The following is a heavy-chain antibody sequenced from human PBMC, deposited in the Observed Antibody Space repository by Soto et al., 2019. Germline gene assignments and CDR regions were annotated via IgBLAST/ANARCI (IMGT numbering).Heavy chain of an antibody. CDR3: ARDTQSAGDRAQSFDY. D-gene: IGHD3-10*01. V-gene: IGHV3-21*01. CDR2: ISSSSSYI. CDR1: GFTFSSYS. Sequence: EVQLVESGGGLVKPGGSLRLSCAASGFTFSSYSMNWVRQAPGKGLEWVSSISSSSSYIYYADSVKGRFTISRDNAKNSLYLQMNSLRAEDTAVYYCARDTQSAGDRAQSFDYWGQGTLVTVSS. J-gene: IGHJ4*02.